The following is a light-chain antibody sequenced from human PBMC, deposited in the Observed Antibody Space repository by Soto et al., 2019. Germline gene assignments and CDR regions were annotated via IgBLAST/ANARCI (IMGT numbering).Light chain of an antibody. V-gene: IGKV3-20*01. CDR3: QQYASSQA. CDR1: QSVSSSY. CDR2: GAS. J-gene: IGKJ5*01. Sequence: EIVLTQSPGTLSLSPGERATLSCRASQSVSSSYLAWYQQKPGQAPRLLIYGASSRATGIPDRFSGSGSGTDFTLTISRLEPEDFAVYYCQQYASSQAFGQGTRLEIK.